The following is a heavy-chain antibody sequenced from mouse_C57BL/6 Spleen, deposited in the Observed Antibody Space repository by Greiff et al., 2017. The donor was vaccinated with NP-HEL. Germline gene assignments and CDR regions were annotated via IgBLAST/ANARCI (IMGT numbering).Heavy chain of an antibody. CDR1: GFTFSDYG. D-gene: IGHD1-1*01. V-gene: IGHV5-17*01. J-gene: IGHJ4*01. CDR3: ARLWDYYGSSYDYAMDY. CDR2: ISSGSSTN. Sequence: EVKLVESGGGLVKPGGSLKLSCAASGFTFSDYGMHWVRQAPEKGLEWVAYISSGSSTNYYADTVKGRFTISRDNAKNTLFLQMTSLRSEDTAMYYCARLWDYYGSSYDYAMDYWGQGTSVTVSS.